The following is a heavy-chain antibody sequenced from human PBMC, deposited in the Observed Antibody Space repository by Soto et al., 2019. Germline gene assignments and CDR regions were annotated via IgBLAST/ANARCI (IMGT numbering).Heavy chain of an antibody. CDR3: AREPLGEAVAGRPIFLSKFDY. CDR2: ISGSADST. Sequence: GGSLRLSCVASGFTFSNYAMSWVRQTPGKGLERVSAISGSADSTYSADSAKGRFTVSRDNSKNTLYLQMSSLRPEDTAVYYCAREPLGEAVAGRPIFLSKFDYWGQGTLVAVSS. CDR1: GFTFSNYA. D-gene: IGHD6-6*01. J-gene: IGHJ4*02. V-gene: IGHV3-23*01.